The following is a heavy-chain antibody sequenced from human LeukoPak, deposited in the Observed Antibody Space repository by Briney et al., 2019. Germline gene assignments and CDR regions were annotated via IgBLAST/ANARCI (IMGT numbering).Heavy chain of an antibody. CDR2: ISRTGTTI. V-gene: IGHV3-48*01. CDR3: ARGITVTATASFYYYYMDV. D-gene: IGHD2-21*02. Sequence: GGSLRLSCAASGFTFNSYTMNWVRQAPGKGLEWISYISRTGTTIYYADSVKGRFTISRDNSKNTLYLQMNSLRAEDTAVYYCARGITVTATASFYYYYMDVWGKGTTVTVSS. CDR1: GFTFNSYT. J-gene: IGHJ6*03.